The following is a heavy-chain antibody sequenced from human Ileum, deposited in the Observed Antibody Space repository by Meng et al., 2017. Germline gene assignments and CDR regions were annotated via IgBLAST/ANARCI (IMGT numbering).Heavy chain of an antibody. CDR1: GGSITSSSYS. CDR2: IYYSGTT. Sequence: QLQLQASGPGLVKPWETLSTTCTVSGGSITSSSYSCGWFRQPPGKGLEWIGYIYYSGTTYYNPSLKSRATISEDTAKNQFSLNLSSVTAADTAVYYCARQVNSDGYPRYFDFWGQGTLVTVSS. CDR3: ARQVNSDGYPRYFDF. D-gene: IGHD5-24*01. V-gene: IGHV4-39*01. J-gene: IGHJ4*02.